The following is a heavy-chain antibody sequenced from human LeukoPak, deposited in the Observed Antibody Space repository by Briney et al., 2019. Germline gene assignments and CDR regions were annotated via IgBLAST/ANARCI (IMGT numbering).Heavy chain of an antibody. Sequence: GGSLRLSCVASGFTFSSFAMSWVRQAPGKGLEWVSGISWNSGSIGYADSVKGRFTISRDNPKSTLFLEMNSLRGEDTAVFYCAKGVDWNDYWGQGTFVTVSS. J-gene: IGHJ4*02. D-gene: IGHD1-1*01. CDR2: ISWNSGSI. CDR3: AKGVDWNDY. CDR1: GFTFSSFA. V-gene: IGHV3-23*01.